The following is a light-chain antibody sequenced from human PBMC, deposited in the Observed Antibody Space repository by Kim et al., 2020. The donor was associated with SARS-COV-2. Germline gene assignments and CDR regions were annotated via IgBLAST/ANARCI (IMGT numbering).Light chain of an antibody. CDR1: QSISSF. V-gene: IGKV3-11*01. CDR3: QQRTNWPPIFT. J-gene: IGKJ3*01. CDR2: DVS. Sequence: PGERATRSCRASQSISSFLAWYQQKPGQAPRLLIYDVSNRATGIPARFSGSGSGTDFTLTISSLEPEDFAVYYCQQRTNWPPIFTFGPGTKVDIK.